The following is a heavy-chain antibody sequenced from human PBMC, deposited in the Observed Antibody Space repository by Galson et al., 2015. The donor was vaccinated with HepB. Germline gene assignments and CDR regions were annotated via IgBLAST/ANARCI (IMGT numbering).Heavy chain of an antibody. CDR3: ARDREDFWSGFSSHFDY. CDR1: GFTFSSYA. D-gene: IGHD3-3*01. J-gene: IGHJ4*02. V-gene: IGHV3-30*04. CDR2: ISYDGSNK. Sequence: SLRLSCAASGFTFSSYAMHWVRQAPGKGLEWVAVISYDGSNKYYADSVKGRFTISRDNSKNTLYLQMNSLRAEDTAVYYCARDREDFWSGFSSHFDYWGQGTLVTVSS.